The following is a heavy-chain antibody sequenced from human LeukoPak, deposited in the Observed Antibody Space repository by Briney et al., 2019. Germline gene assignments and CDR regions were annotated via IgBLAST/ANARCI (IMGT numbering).Heavy chain of an antibody. Sequence: SETLSLTCAVYGGSFSGYYWSWIRQPPGKGLEWIGEINHSGSTNYNPSLKSRVTISVDTSKNQFSLKLSSVTAADTAVYYCASLDSSGPSDYWGQGTLVTVSS. CDR2: INHSGST. CDR3: ASLDSSGPSDY. CDR1: GGSFSGYY. D-gene: IGHD3-22*01. J-gene: IGHJ4*02. V-gene: IGHV4-34*01.